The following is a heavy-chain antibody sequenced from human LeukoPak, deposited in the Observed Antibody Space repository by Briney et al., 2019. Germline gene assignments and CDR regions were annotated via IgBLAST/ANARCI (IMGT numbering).Heavy chain of an antibody. D-gene: IGHD3-16*01. Sequence: PGGSLRLSCAASGFTVNSNYMSWVRHAPGKGLEWVSVIYSGGSTYYADSVKGRFTISRDISKNTLFLRMNALRAEDTAVYYCATHSGGYRGQGTLVTVSS. CDR3: ATHSGGY. V-gene: IGHV3-66*01. J-gene: IGHJ4*02. CDR2: IYSGGST. CDR1: GFTVNSNY.